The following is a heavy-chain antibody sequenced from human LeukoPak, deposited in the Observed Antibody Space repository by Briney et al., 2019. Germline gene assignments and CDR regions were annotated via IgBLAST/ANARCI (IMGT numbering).Heavy chain of an antibody. CDR3: ARDQGTIFDVVNFAMDV. D-gene: IGHD3-3*01. J-gene: IGHJ6*02. V-gene: IGHV3-30*04. Sequence: GGSLRLSWAASGFIFSSYPIHWVRQAPGKGLEWVAIMSRDGTDQRYADSVKGRFTMSRDNSESALYLQMNSLRAEDTAVYYCARDQGTIFDVVNFAMDVWGQGTRVTVSS. CDR1: GFIFSSYP. CDR2: MSRDGTDQ.